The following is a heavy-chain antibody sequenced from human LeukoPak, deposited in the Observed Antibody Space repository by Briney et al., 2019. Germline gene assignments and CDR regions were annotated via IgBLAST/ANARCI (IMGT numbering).Heavy chain of an antibody. J-gene: IGHJ3*02. CDR1: GGSIRCSTYY. CDR3: ATQAVAGTFDI. V-gene: IGHV4-39*01. CDR2: IYCSGNT. D-gene: IGHD6-19*01. Sequence: SETLSLTCTVSGGSIRCSTYYWGWIRQPPGKGLEWTGSIYCSGNTYYNPSLKSRLTISIDTSKNQFSLRLSSVTAADTAVYYCATQAVAGTFDIWGQGTMVTVSS.